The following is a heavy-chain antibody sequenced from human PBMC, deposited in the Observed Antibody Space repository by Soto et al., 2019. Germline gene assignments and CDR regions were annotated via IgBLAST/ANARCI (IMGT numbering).Heavy chain of an antibody. D-gene: IGHD3-10*01. CDR1: GGSFSGYY. CDR3: ATTIPHTMVRGANGNDAFDI. J-gene: IGHJ3*02. Sequence: PSETLSLTCAVYGGSFSGYYWSWIRQPPGKGLEWIGEINHSGSTNYNPSLKSRVTISVDTSKNQFSLKLSSVTAADTAVYYCATTIPHTMVRGANGNDAFDIWGQGTMVTVSS. V-gene: IGHV4-34*01. CDR2: INHSGST.